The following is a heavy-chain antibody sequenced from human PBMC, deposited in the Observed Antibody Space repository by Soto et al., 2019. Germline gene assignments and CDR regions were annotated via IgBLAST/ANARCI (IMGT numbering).Heavy chain of an antibody. J-gene: IGHJ5*02. CDR1: GGSISSYY. V-gene: IGHV4-59*08. CDR3: ARGSIRFDP. CDR2: IYSSGST. Sequence: QVQLQESGPGLVKPSETLSLTCTVSGGSISSYYWSWIRQPPGKGLEWIGYIYSSGSTNYNPALKSRVTISVDTSKNQFSLKLSSVTAADTAVYYCARGSIRFDPWGQGTLVTVSS. D-gene: IGHD3-10*01.